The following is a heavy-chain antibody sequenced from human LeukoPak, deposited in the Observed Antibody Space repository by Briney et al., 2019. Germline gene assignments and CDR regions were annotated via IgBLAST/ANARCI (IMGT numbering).Heavy chain of an antibody. J-gene: IGHJ6*02. Sequence: GGSLRLSCAASGFTFSSYAMHWVRQAPGKGLEYVSAISSNGGSTYYANSVKGRFTISRDNSKNTLYLQMGGLRAEDMAVYYCARDRSSNSWEKYYYYGMDVWGQGTTVTVSS. CDR1: GFTFSSYA. CDR2: ISSNGGST. D-gene: IGHD6-13*01. V-gene: IGHV3-64*01. CDR3: ARDRSSNSWEKYYYYGMDV.